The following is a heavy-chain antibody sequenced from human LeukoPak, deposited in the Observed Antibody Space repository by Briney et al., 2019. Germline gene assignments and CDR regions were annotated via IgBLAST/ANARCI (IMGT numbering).Heavy chain of an antibody. Sequence: GGSLRLSCAASGFTFSNYWIHWVRQAPGKGLVWVSRIDNAGSITTYADSVKGRFTISRDNAENTLYLQMNSLRAEDTAVYYCARLATTDDWGQGTLVTVSS. J-gene: IGHJ4*02. CDR3: ARLATTDD. V-gene: IGHV3-74*03. CDR2: IDNAGSIT. CDR1: GFTFSNYW. D-gene: IGHD1-26*01.